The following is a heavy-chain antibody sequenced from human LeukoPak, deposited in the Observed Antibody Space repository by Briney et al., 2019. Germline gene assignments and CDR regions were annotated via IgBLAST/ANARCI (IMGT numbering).Heavy chain of an antibody. CDR3: ARARYSSSPFDY. J-gene: IGHJ4*02. Sequence: SETLSLTCTVSGGSISSYYWSWIRQPPGKGLEWIEYIYDSGSTNYKPSLKSRVTISVDTSKNQFSLKLSSVTAADTALYYCARARYSSSPFDYWSQGTLVTVSS. CDR1: GGSISSYY. D-gene: IGHD6-6*01. CDR2: IYDSGST. V-gene: IGHV4-59*01.